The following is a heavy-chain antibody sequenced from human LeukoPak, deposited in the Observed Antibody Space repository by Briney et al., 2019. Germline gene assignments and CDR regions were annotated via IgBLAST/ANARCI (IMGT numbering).Heavy chain of an antibody. CDR1: GFTFSSYS. CDR3: ARAPMGTAALY. Sequence: PGGSLRLSCTASGFTFSSYSLNWVRQAPGKGLEWVSSVSTGSNYIYYADSVKGRFIISRDNDKNSLYLQMNSLRVEDTAVYYCARAPMGTAALYWGQGTLVTVSS. V-gene: IGHV3-21*01. J-gene: IGHJ4*02. CDR2: VSTGSNYI. D-gene: IGHD2-2*01.